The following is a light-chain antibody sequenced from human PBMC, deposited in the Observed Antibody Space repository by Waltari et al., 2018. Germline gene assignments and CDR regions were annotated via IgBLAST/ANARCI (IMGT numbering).Light chain of an antibody. CDR2: EVN. CDR1: NSDVGSYNL. CDR3: CSYAGSSTWV. J-gene: IGLJ3*02. V-gene: IGLV2-23*02. Sequence: QSALTQPASVSGSPGQSITISCTGANSDVGSYNLVSWYQQHPGKAPKLMIYEVNKRPFGVSKRFAGSRSGNTASLTISGLQAEDEADYYCCSYAGSSTWVFGGGTKLTVL.